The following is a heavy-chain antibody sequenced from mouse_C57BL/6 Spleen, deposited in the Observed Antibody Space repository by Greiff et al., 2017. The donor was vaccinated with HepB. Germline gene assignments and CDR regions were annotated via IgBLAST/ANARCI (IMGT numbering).Heavy chain of an antibody. V-gene: IGHV1-4*01. CDR1: GYTFTSYT. D-gene: IGHD2-3*01. CDR2: INPSSGYT. CDR3: ARGYDGYYFDY. Sequence: QVQLKESGAELARPGASVKMSCKASGYTFTSYTMHWVKQRPGQGLEWIGYINPSSGYTKYNQKFKDKATLTADKSSSTAYMQLSSLTSEDSAVYYCARGYDGYYFDYWGQGTTLTVSS. J-gene: IGHJ2*01.